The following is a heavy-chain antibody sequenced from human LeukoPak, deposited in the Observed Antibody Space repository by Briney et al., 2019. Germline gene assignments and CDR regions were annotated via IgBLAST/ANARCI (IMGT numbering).Heavy chain of an antibody. V-gene: IGHV4-39*01. Sequence: SETLSLTCTVSGGSISSSSYYWGWIRQPPGKGLEGIGSIYYSGSTYYNPSLKSRVTISVDTSKNQFSLKLSSVTDADTAVYYCARLAIYSSGEDYWGQGTLVTVSS. J-gene: IGHJ4*02. D-gene: IGHD6-19*01. CDR2: IYYSGST. CDR1: GGSISSSSYY. CDR3: ARLAIYSSGEDY.